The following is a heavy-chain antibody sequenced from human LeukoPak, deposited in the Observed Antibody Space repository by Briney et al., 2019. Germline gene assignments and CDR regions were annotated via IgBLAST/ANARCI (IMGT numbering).Heavy chain of an antibody. D-gene: IGHD5-12*01. CDR3: AKDRTYSAYAALDY. Sequence: PGRSLRLSCAASGFTFDDYSMHWVRQAPGKGLEWVSGISWNSGSAGCADSVKGRFTISRDSAKNSLYLQMNSLRTEDTALYYCAKDRTYSAYAALDYWGQGTLVTVSS. V-gene: IGHV3-9*01. CDR1: GFTFDDYS. CDR2: ISWNSGSA. J-gene: IGHJ4*02.